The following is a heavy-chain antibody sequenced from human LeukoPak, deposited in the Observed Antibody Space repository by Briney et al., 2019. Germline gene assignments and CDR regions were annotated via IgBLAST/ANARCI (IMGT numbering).Heavy chain of an antibody. J-gene: IGHJ6*02. D-gene: IGHD2-15*01. CDR1: GFTFSSYA. Sequence: TGGSLRLSCAASGFTFSSYAMHWVRQAPGKGLEWVSGISWNSGSIGYADSVKGRFTISRDNAKNSLYLQMNSLRAEDTALYYCAKEAVVAATGYYYYGMDVWGQGTTVTVSS. V-gene: IGHV3-9*01. CDR2: ISWNSGSI. CDR3: AKEAVVAATGYYYYGMDV.